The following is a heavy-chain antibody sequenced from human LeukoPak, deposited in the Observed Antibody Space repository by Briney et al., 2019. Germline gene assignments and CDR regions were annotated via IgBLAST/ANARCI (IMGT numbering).Heavy chain of an antibody. Sequence: PGGSLRLSCAASGFIFSSYEMSWVRQAPGKGLEWVSYISSSGRTMYYADSVKGRFTVSRDNAKNSLYLQMSSLRAEDTAIYYCARDNYSGSRYFDHWGQGTLVTVSS. CDR2: ISSSGRTM. J-gene: IGHJ4*02. V-gene: IGHV3-48*03. CDR3: ARDNYSGSRYFDH. CDR1: GFIFSSYE. D-gene: IGHD1-26*01.